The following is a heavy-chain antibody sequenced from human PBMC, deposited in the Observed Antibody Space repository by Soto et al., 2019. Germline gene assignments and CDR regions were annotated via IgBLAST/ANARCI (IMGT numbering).Heavy chain of an antibody. Sequence: EVQLVESGGGLAQPGRSLRLSCAASGFTFDDYAMHWVWQAPGKGLEWVSGISWNSGSIGYADSVKGRFTISRDNAKKSLYLQMNSLRAEDTALYYCASGRGYDILTGYYPYFDYWGQGTLVTVSS. CDR3: ASGRGYDILTGYYPYFDY. CDR1: GFTFDDYA. V-gene: IGHV3-9*01. J-gene: IGHJ4*02. CDR2: ISWNSGSI. D-gene: IGHD3-9*01.